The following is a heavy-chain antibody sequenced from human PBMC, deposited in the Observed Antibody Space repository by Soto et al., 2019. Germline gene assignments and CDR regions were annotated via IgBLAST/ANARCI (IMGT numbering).Heavy chain of an antibody. CDR3: AREGGCSSTSCYFYYYYGMDV. CDR1: GFTFSSYA. J-gene: IGHJ6*02. CDR2: ISYDGSNK. Sequence: QVQLVESGGGVVQPGRSLRLSCAASGFTFSSYAMHWVRQAPGKGLEGVAVISYDGSNKYYADSVKGRFTISRDNSKNTLYLQMNSLRAEDTAVYYCAREGGCSSTSCYFYYYYGMDVWGQGTTVTVSS. D-gene: IGHD2-2*01. V-gene: IGHV3-30-3*01.